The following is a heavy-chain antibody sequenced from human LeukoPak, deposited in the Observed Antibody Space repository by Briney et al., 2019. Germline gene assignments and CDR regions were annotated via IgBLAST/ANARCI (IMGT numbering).Heavy chain of an antibody. D-gene: IGHD1-26*01. CDR1: GFTFSTYS. CDR2: ISSSTSYI. Sequence: GGSLRLSCAASGFTFSTYSMNWVRQAPGRGLEWVSSISSSTSYIYYADSVKGRFTISRDNAKNSLYLQMNSLRAEDTAVYYCTSHYTASYFGVADHWGQGTLVTVSS. V-gene: IGHV3-21*01. J-gene: IGHJ4*02. CDR3: TSHYTASYFGVADH.